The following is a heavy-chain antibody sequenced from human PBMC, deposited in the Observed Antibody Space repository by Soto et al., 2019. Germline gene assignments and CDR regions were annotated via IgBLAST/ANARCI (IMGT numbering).Heavy chain of an antibody. J-gene: IGHJ4*02. V-gene: IGHV3-23*01. CDR2: ISGSGGST. CDR1: GFTFSSDA. Sequence: EVQLWESGGGLVQPGGALRLSCAASGFTFSSDAMSWVRQAPGKGLEWVSAISGSGGSTYYADSVKGRFTISRDNSKNTLYLQMNSLRAEDTAVYYCAKIALWFGEAPDYWGQGTLVTVSS. CDR3: AKIALWFGEAPDY. D-gene: IGHD3-10*01.